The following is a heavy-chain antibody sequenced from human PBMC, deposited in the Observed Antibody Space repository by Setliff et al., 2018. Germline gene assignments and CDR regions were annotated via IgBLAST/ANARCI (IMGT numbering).Heavy chain of an antibody. CDR1: GFTSTDYG. Sequence: GGSLRLSCAASGFTSTDYGMHWVRQAPGKGLEWVSAISGSGGSTYYADSVKGRFTISRDNSKNTVYLEMNSLRAEDTAVYYCAKRGPYCSGGTCHYYFDYWGQGTLVTVSS. CDR2: ISGSGGST. V-gene: IGHV3-23*01. J-gene: IGHJ4*02. D-gene: IGHD2-15*01. CDR3: AKRGPYCSGGTCHYYFDY.